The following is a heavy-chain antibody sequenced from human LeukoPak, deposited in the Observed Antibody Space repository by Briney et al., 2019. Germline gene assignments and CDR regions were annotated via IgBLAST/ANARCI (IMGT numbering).Heavy chain of an antibody. D-gene: IGHD2-2*01. CDR2: ISSSGNTNSYT. CDR3: ARRFCTTTSCSPFYFDY. J-gene: IGHJ4*02. V-gene: IGHV3-11*03. CDR1: GFTFSVYA. Sequence: GGSLRLSCAASGFTFSVYAMSWIRQAPGKGLEWVSYISSSGNTNSYTNYADSVKGRFTISRDNAKNSLYLQMNSLTAEDTAVYYCARRFCTTTSCSPFYFDYWGQGTLVTVSS.